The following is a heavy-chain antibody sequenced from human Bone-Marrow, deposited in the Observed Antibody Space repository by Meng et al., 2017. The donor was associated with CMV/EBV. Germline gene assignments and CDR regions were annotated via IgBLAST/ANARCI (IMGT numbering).Heavy chain of an antibody. CDR1: GFTFSSYS. D-gene: IGHD3-10*01. Sequence: GGSLRLSCAASGFTFSSYSMNWVRQAPGKGLEWDSSISSSSSYIYYADSVKGRFTISRDNAKNSLYLQMNSLRAEDTAVYYCARWTHEELNWFDPWGQGTLVTVSS. J-gene: IGHJ5*02. V-gene: IGHV3-21*01. CDR2: ISSSSSYI. CDR3: ARWTHEELNWFDP.